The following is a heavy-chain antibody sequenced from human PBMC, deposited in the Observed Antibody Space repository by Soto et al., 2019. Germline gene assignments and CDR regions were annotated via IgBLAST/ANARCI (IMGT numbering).Heavy chain of an antibody. Sequence: PGGSLRLSCAASGFTFDDYAMHWVRQAPGKGLEWVSGISWNSGSIGYADSVKGRFTISRDNAKNSLYLQMNSLRAEDTALYYCAKDISRGDYGDSGAFDIWGQGTMVTVSS. J-gene: IGHJ3*02. V-gene: IGHV3-9*01. D-gene: IGHD4-17*01. CDR1: GFTFDDYA. CDR2: ISWNSGSI. CDR3: AKDISRGDYGDSGAFDI.